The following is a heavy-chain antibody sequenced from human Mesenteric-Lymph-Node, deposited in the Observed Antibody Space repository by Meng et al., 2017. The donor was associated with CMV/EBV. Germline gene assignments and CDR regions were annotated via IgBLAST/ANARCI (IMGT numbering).Heavy chain of an antibody. V-gene: IGHV4-39*07. CDR1: GGSIAGHDYF. CDR2: FYSGGSP. CDR3: ARILRPDFTYDSSGFPDR. D-gene: IGHD3-22*01. Sequence: SETLSLTCTVSGGSIAGHDYFWGWVRPPPGKGLEWIATFYSGGSPSSNPSLRSRLTISLDTSKNQFSLKLTSVTAADTAVYYCARILRPDFTYDSSGFPDRWGQGTLVTVSS. J-gene: IGHJ5*02.